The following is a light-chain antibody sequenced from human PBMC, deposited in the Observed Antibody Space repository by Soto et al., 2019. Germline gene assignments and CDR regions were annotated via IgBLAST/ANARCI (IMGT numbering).Light chain of an antibody. V-gene: IGKV3-11*01. CDR2: DAS. Sequence: EVVLTQSPATLALSPGERATLSCRASESVFGYLAWYQHKPGQAPRLLIYDASNRATGVPARFSGSGSGTDFTLTISSVEPEDFAVYYCQQRYRWPPITFGQGTRLDTK. CDR1: ESVFGY. J-gene: IGKJ5*01. CDR3: QQRYRWPPIT.